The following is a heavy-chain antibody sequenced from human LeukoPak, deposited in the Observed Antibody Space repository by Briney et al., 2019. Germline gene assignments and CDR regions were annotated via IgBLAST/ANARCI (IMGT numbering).Heavy chain of an antibody. V-gene: IGHV3-11*04. CDR3: ARTARQFSNDFWSGYYPH. D-gene: IGHD3-3*01. J-gene: IGHJ4*02. Sequence: PGGSLRLSCAASGFTFSDYYMSWIRQAPGKGLEWVSYISSGGTTIYYADSVKGRFTISRDNAKNSLYLQMNSLTAEDTAFYYCARTARQFSNDFWSGYYPHWGRGTLVTVSS. CDR2: ISSGGTTI. CDR1: GFTFSDYY.